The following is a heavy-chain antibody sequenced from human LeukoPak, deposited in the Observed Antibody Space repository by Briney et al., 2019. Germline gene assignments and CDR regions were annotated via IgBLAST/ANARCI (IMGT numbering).Heavy chain of an antibody. J-gene: IGHJ4*02. CDR2: ISHSGATT. D-gene: IGHD3-22*01. Sequence: GGSLRLSCAASGFTFSTYAMTWVRQAPGKGPEWVAGISHSGATTYYADSVKGRFTISRDTPKNTVSLQLNRLTAEDTAVYYCAKPGPAGYSNDRSGYYYLDYWGQGTQVTVSS. CDR1: GFTFSTYA. CDR3: AKPGPAGYSNDRSGYYYLDY. V-gene: IGHV3-23*01.